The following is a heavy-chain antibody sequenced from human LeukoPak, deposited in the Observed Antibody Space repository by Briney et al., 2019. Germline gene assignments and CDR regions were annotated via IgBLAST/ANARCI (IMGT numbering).Heavy chain of an antibody. V-gene: IGHV3-33*01. Sequence: PGGSLRPSCAASGFTFGSYGMHWVRQAPGKGLEWVSVIWSDASNQNYADSVKGRFTISRDNSKNTLFLQMNSLTADDTAVYYCARDRASNSYFDYWGQGTLVTVSS. CDR2: IWSDASNQ. CDR3: ARDRASNSYFDY. J-gene: IGHJ4*02. CDR1: GFTFGSYG. D-gene: IGHD2-2*01.